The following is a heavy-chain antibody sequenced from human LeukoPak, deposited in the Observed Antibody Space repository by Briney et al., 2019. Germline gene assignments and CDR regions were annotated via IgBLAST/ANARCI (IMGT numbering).Heavy chain of an antibody. D-gene: IGHD5-12*01. CDR1: GGSISSHY. Sequence: SETLSLTCTVSGGSISSHYWSWIRQPLGKGLEWIGYIYYSGSTNYNPSLKSRVTISVDTSKNQFSLKLSSVTAADTAVYYCARDQSGYDAFDIWGQGTMVTVSS. V-gene: IGHV4-59*11. CDR2: IYYSGST. J-gene: IGHJ3*02. CDR3: ARDQSGYDAFDI.